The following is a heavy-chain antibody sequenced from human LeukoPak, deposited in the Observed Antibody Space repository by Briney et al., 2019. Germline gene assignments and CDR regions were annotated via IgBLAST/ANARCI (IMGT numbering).Heavy chain of an antibody. CDR3: ANLGF. D-gene: IGHD2-15*01. J-gene: IGHJ4*02. CDR2: ITWNSGSL. Sequence: GRSLRLSCAASGFKFDEYAMHWVRQAPGKGLEWVAGITWNSGSLGYADSVKGRFTISRDNAKMSLYLQMNSLRPEGTALYYCANLGFWGQGTLVSVSS. CDR1: GFKFDEYA. V-gene: IGHV3-9*01.